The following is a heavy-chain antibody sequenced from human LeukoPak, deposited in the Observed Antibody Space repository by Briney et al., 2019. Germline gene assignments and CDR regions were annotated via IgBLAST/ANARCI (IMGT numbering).Heavy chain of an antibody. D-gene: IGHD3-10*01. J-gene: IGHJ4*02. CDR1: GFTFSSYA. V-gene: IGHV3-23*01. CDR3: AKGGTGSYYSDS. CDR2: ISGSGGST. Sequence: GGSLRLSCAASGFTFSSYAMSWVRQAPGKGLEWVSAISGSGGSTYYADSVKGRFTISRDNSKNTLYLQVNSLRAEDTAVYYCAKGGTGSYYSDSWGQGTLVTVSS.